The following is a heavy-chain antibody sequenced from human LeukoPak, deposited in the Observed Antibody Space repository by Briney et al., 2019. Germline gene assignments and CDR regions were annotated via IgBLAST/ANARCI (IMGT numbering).Heavy chain of an antibody. J-gene: IGHJ3*02. Sequence: SETLSLTCAVSGGSISSSNWWSWVRQPPGKGLEWIGEIYHSGSTNYNPSLKSRVTISVDTSKNQFSLKLSSVTAADTAVYFCARGPYSYDSSGAFDIWGQGTMVTVSS. CDR1: GGSISSSNW. D-gene: IGHD3-22*01. CDR2: IYHSGST. V-gene: IGHV4-4*02. CDR3: ARGPYSYDSSGAFDI.